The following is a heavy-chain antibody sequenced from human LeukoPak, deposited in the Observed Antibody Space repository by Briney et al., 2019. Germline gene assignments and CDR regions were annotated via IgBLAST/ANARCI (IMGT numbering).Heavy chain of an antibody. D-gene: IGHD2-15*01. J-gene: IGHJ5*02. CDR2: IYYSGST. CDR3: ARAIVVAGRFDP. Sequence: PSETLSLTCTVSGDSINSYYWTWIRQPPGKGLEWIGYIYYSGSTNYNPSLKSRVTISVDTSKNQFSLRLSSVTAADTAVYYCARAIVVAGRFDPWGQGTLVTVSS. CDR1: GDSINSYY. V-gene: IGHV4-59*01.